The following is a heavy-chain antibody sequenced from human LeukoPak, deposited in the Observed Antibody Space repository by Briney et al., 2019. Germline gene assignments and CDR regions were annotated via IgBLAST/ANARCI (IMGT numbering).Heavy chain of an antibody. CDR2: INWNGAST. V-gene: IGHV3-20*04. Sequence: RAGGSLRLSCVASGFTFDDHGMGWVRQAPGKGLEWVSGINWNGASTGYADSVRGRFTISRDNAKNSLYLQMNSLRGEDTALYYCARARTGYSFGYAFDFWGQGTLVTVSS. D-gene: IGHD5-18*01. J-gene: IGHJ4*02. CDR3: ARARTGYSFGYAFDF. CDR1: GFTFDDHG.